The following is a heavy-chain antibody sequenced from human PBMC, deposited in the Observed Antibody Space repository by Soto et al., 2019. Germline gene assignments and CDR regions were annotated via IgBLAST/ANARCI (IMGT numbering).Heavy chain of an antibody. CDR1: GGTFNKFA. V-gene: IGHV1-69*13. CDR2: IIPAFRSA. Sequence: GASVKVSCKASGGTFNKFAFSWVRQAPGQGFEWMGGIIPAFRSANYAQRFRGRITITADEYTSTVYLYLNDLRSDDTAVYYCARRYCASDNCPLFYYFVDLWGLGTTVTVSS. D-gene: IGHD2-21*02. J-gene: IGHJ6*02. CDR3: ARRYCASDNCPLFYYFVDL.